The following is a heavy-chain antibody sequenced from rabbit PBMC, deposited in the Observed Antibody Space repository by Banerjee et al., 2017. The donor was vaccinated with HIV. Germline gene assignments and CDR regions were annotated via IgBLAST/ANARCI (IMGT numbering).Heavy chain of an antibody. D-gene: IGHD7-1*01. J-gene: IGHJ4*01. CDR3: ARDFRSHGYAGYDL. CDR1: GFSFSSSDY. CDR2: IAGSSSGFT. Sequence: QSLEESGGDLVKPGASLTLTCTASGFSFSSSDYMCWVRQAPGKGLEWISCIAGSSSGFTYSATWAKGRFTCSKTSSTTVTLQMTSLTAADTATYFCARDFRSHGYAGYDLWGQGTLVTVS. V-gene: IGHV1S40*01.